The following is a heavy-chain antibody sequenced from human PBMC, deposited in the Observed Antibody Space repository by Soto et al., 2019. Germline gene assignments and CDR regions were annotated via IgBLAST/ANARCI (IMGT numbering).Heavy chain of an antibody. CDR1: GFTFSSYG. CDR2: ISYDGSNK. CDR3: AKDTYFRDSSGYYVFDY. Sequence: PGGSLRLSCAASGFTFSSYGMHWVRQAPGKGLEWVAVISYDGSNKYYADSVKGRFTISRDNSKNMVFLHMNSLRPEDTAVYHCAKDTYFRDSSGYYVFDYWGQGTLVTVSS. J-gene: IGHJ4*02. D-gene: IGHD3-22*01. V-gene: IGHV3-30*18.